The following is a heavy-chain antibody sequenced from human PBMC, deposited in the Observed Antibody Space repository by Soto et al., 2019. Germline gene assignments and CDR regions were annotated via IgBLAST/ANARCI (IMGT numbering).Heavy chain of an antibody. V-gene: IGHV3-23*01. J-gene: IGHJ6*02. CDR1: GFTFSTYA. CDR2: ISSSGDAT. D-gene: IGHD3-3*01. Sequence: RRLSCAASGFTFSTYAMTWVRQAPGKGLEWVSIISSSGDATYYLDSVKGRFTISRDNSRNTLHLQMNSLRAEDAAVYFCAKNGDFWSWGMDVWGQGTTVTVSS. CDR3: AKNGDFWSWGMDV.